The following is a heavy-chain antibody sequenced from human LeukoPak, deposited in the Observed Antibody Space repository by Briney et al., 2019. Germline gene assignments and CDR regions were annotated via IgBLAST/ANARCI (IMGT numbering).Heavy chain of an antibody. Sequence: ASVKVSCKASGYTFTSYGISWVRQAPGQGLEWMGWINPNSGGTNYAQKFQGRVAMTRDTSISTAYMELSRLRSDDTAVYYCASGFMGYDRGGYYDDAFDIWGQGTMVTVSS. CDR2: INPNSGGT. V-gene: IGHV1-2*02. D-gene: IGHD3-22*01. J-gene: IGHJ3*02. CDR1: GYTFTSYG. CDR3: ASGFMGYDRGGYYDDAFDI.